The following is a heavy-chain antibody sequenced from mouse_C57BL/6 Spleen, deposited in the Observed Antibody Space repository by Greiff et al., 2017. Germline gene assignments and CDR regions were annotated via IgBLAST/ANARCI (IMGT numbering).Heavy chain of an antibody. J-gene: IGHJ4*01. V-gene: IGHV1-80*01. CDR3: ARKDYYAMDY. CDR1: GYAFSSYW. CDR2: IYPGDGDT. Sequence: VQLQQSGAELVKPGASVKISCKASGYAFSSYWMNWVKQRPGKGLEWIGKIYPGDGDTNYNGKFKGKATLTADKASSTAYMQRSSLTSEDSAVYFCARKDYYAMDYWGQGTSVTVSS.